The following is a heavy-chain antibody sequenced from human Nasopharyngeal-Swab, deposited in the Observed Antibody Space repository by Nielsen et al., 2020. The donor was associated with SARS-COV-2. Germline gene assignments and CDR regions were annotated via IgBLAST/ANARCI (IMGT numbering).Heavy chain of an antibody. CDR2: INPSGGST. CDR1: GYTFTSYY. V-gene: IGHV1-46*01. J-gene: IGHJ5*02. CDR3: AGDDLGSMPGNWFDP. D-gene: IGHD1-26*01. Sequence: ASVKVSCKASGYTFTSYYMHWVRQAPGQGLEWMGIINPSGGSTSYAQKFQGRVTMTEDTSTDTAYMELSSLRSEDTAVYYCAGDDLGSMPGNWFDPWGQGTLVTVSS.